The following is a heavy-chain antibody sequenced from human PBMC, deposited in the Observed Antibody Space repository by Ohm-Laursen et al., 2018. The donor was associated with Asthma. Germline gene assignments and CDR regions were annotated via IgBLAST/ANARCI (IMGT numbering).Heavy chain of an antibody. J-gene: IGHJ4*02. Sequence: SLRLSCAASGYTFSRYSIHWIRQAPGKGLEWVASISTASTFIYYADSVRGRFTTSRDNARNLVFLQMNSLRVEDTAVYYCAAWGSENFWGQGTLVTVSS. D-gene: IGHD7-27*01. CDR1: GYTFSRYS. CDR3: AAWGSENF. V-gene: IGHV3-21*01. CDR2: ISTASTFI.